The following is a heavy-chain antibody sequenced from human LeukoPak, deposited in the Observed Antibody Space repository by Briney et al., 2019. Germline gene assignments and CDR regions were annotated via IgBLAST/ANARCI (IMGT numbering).Heavy chain of an antibody. J-gene: IGHJ4*02. D-gene: IGHD6-13*01. CDR3: ASDRGVRAAAGTENY. CDR2: ISSSSSYI. CDR1: GFTFSSYS. V-gene: IGHV3-21*01. Sequence: GGSLRLSCAASGFTFSSYSMNWVRQAPGKGLEWVSSISSSSSYIYYADSVKGRFTISRDNAKNSLYLQMNSLRAEDTAVYYCASDRGVRAAAGTENYWGQGTLVTVSS.